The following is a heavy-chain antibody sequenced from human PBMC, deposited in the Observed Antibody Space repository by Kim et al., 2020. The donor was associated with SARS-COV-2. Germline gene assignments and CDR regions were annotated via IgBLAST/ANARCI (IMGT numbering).Heavy chain of an antibody. D-gene: IGHD4-17*01. J-gene: IGHJ4*02. CDR3: ARDRGATTTRYFDY. Sequence: NPSLKSRITISVDTSKNQFSLKLSSVTAADTAVYYCARDRGATTTRYFDYWGQGTLDTVSS. V-gene: IGHV4-39*07.